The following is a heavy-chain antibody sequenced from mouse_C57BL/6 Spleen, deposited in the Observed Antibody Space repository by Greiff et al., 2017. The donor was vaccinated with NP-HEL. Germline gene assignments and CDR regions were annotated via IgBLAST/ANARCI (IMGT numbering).Heavy chain of an antibody. Sequence: VTLVESGPGLVQPSQSLSITCTVSGFSLTSYGVHWVRQSPGKGLEWLGVIWSGGSTDYNAAFISRLSISKDNSKSQVFFKMNSLQADDTAIYYCARKGYYDYDWFAYWGQGTLVTVSA. CDR1: GFSLTSYG. D-gene: IGHD2-4*01. CDR2: IWSGGST. J-gene: IGHJ3*01. CDR3: ARKGYYDYDWFAY. V-gene: IGHV2-2*01.